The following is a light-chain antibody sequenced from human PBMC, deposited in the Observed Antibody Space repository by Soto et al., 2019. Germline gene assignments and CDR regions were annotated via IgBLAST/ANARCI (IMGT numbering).Light chain of an antibody. V-gene: IGKV3-20*01. CDR3: QQYGTSEII. J-gene: IGKJ5*01. CDR1: QSLTNSF. CDR2: DTS. Sequence: EFVLTQSPGTLSLSPGERVTLSCRASQSLTNSFIAWYQQRPGQAPRLLIYDTSSRASGIPDRFSGSGSGTDFTLTISRLETEDFEVFYCQQYGTSEIIFGQGTRLEIK.